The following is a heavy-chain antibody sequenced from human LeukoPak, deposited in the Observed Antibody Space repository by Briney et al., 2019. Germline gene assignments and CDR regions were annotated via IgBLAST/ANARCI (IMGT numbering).Heavy chain of an antibody. CDR1: GFTFDDYA. D-gene: IGHD1-26*01. Sequence: PGGSLRLSCAASGFTFDDYAMHWVRHAPGKGLEWVSLISWDGGSTYYADSVKGRFTISRDNSKNSLYLQMNSLRAEDTALHYCAKARSGWYDHWGQGTLVTVSS. V-gene: IGHV3-43D*03. J-gene: IGHJ5*02. CDR2: ISWDGGST. CDR3: AKARSGWYDH.